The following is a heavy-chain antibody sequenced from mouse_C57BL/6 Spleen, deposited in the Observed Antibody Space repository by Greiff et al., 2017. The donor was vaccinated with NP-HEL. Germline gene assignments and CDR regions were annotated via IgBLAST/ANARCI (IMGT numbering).Heavy chain of an antibody. V-gene: IGHV1-82*01. J-gene: IGHJ4*01. CDR3: ARTYPYAMDY. D-gene: IGHD5-1*01. CDR1: GYAFSSSW. Sequence: VQLVESGPELVKPGASVKISCKASGYAFSSSWMNWVKQRPGKGLEWIGRIYPGDGDTNYNGKFKGKATLTADKSSSTAYMQLSSLTSEDSAVYFCARTYPYAMDYWGQGTSVTVSS. CDR2: IYPGDGDT.